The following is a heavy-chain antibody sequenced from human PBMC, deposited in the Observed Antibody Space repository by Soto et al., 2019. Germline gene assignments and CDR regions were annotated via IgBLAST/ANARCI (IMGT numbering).Heavy chain of an antibody. V-gene: IGHV4-39*01. CDR3: ARHTVAAKTDVDH. D-gene: IGHD6-25*01. Sequence: QLQLQESGPGLVKPSETLSLTCTVSGDSVDSVDYYWGWIRQPPGKGLEWIASIHYSGSTYYSPSLKSRATISGATSKSQFSLTLSSVTAADTAVYYCARHTVAAKTDVDHWGQGTLVTVSS. CDR2: IHYSGST. J-gene: IGHJ4*02. CDR1: GDSVDSVDYY.